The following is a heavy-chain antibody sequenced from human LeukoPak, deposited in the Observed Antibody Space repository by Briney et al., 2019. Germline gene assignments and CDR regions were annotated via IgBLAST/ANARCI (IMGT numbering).Heavy chain of an antibody. Sequence: PSETLSLTCTVSGGTISSSSYYWSWIRQPPGKGLEWIGYIYYSGSTNYNPSLKSRVTISVDTSKNQFSLRLSSVTAADTAVYYCAMWESGSFDIWGQGTMVTVSS. CDR3: AMWESGSFDI. CDR1: GGTISSSSYY. J-gene: IGHJ3*02. CDR2: IYYSGST. D-gene: IGHD1-26*01. V-gene: IGHV4-61*01.